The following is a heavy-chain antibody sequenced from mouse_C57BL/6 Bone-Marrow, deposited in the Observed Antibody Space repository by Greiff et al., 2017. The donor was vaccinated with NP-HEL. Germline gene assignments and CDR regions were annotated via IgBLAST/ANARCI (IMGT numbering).Heavy chain of an antibody. Sequence: QVQLQQPGAELVKPGASVKLSCKASGYTFTSYWMHWVKQRPGQGLEWIGMIHPNSGSTNYNEKFKSKATLTVDKSSSTAYMQLSSLTCEDAADYYCARAFWFAYWGQGTLVTVSA. CDR2: IHPNSGST. J-gene: IGHJ3*01. CDR1: GYTFTSYW. V-gene: IGHV1-64*01. CDR3: ARAFWFAY.